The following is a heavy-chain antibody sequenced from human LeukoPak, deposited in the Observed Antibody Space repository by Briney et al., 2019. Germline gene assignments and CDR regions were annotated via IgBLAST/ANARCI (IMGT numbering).Heavy chain of an antibody. CDR3: ARLPVPLRYYGMDV. CDR1: GFTFSSYS. CDR2: ISSGSSTI. J-gene: IGHJ6*02. Sequence: GGSLRLSCAASGFTFSSYSMNWVRQAPGKGLEWVSYISSGSSTIYYADSAKGRFTISRDSAKNSLYLQMNSLRAEDTAVYYGARLPVPLRYYGMDVWGQGTTVTVSS. D-gene: IGHD3-10*02. V-gene: IGHV3-48*04.